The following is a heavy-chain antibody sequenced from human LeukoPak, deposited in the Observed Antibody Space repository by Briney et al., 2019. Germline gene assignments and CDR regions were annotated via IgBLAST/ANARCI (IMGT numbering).Heavy chain of an antibody. D-gene: IGHD3-22*01. CDR2: ISSRGSTI. CDR1: GFSFSSYE. V-gene: IGHV3-48*03. Sequence: SGGSLRLSCAASGFSFSSYEMNWVRQAPGKGLEWVSYISSRGSTIYYADSVKGRFTISRDNAKNSLYLQMNSLRAEDTAVYYCARRDYYDSSGYDYWGQGTLVTVSS. J-gene: IGHJ4*02. CDR3: ARRDYYDSSGYDY.